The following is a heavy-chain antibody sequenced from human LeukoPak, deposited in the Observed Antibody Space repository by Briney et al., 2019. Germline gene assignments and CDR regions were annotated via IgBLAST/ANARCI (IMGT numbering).Heavy chain of an antibody. V-gene: IGHV4-59*02. D-gene: IGHD3-10*01. CDR2: IDNSWNT. CDR3: ARSDYHGSGSHTVFDAFDI. CDR1: GGSVSSYF. Sequence: PSESLSLTCYVSGGSVSSYFWSWIRRLPGKGIEWNGYIDNSWNTNYNPSVRRQVSISIDKSKKQFSLKLSSLTAADTAIYCCARSDYHGSGSHTVFDAFDIWGLGTRVTVSS. J-gene: IGHJ3*02.